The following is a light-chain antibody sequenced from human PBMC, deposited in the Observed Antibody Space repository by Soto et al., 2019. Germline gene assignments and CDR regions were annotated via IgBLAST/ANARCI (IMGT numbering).Light chain of an antibody. Sequence: DIQITQSPSSLSASVGDRVTITCQASRGISSYLAWYQQKPGKAPKLLVYSASTLQSGVPSRFRGSGSGPDFTLTISRLQPEDSETYFCQQLNSYPQTFGQGTRLEIK. CDR3: QQLNSYPQT. CDR1: RGISSY. J-gene: IGKJ5*01. CDR2: SAS. V-gene: IGKV1-9*01.